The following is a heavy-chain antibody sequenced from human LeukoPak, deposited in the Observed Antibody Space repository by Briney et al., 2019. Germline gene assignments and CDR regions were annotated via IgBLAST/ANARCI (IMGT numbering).Heavy chain of an antibody. CDR3: ARDKGVLAPFID. D-gene: IGHD4/OR15-4a*01. V-gene: IGHV1-69*04. CDR2: IIPIHGTA. CDR1: GFTFSSYA. Sequence: PGGSLRLSCAASGFTFSSYAISWVRQAPGQGLEWMGRIIPIHGTANYAQKFQGRVTITADKSTSTAYMELRSLRSDDTAVYYCARDKGVLAPFIDWGQGTLVTVSS. J-gene: IGHJ4*02.